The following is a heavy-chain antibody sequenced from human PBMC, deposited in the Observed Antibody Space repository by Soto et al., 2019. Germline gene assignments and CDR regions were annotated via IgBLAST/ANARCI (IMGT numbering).Heavy chain of an antibody. Sequence: SLTCFVSGGPFTINNWWTRFRQPPGQGLEWIGEIYRTGSTNYNPSLKSRVTISLDKSENQFSLKVTSLTAADTAVYYCASRDPGTSVDYWGQGTLVTVSS. J-gene: IGHJ4*02. CDR2: IYRTGST. D-gene: IGHD1-7*01. CDR3: ASRDPGTSVDY. V-gene: IGHV4-4*02. CDR1: GGPFTINNW.